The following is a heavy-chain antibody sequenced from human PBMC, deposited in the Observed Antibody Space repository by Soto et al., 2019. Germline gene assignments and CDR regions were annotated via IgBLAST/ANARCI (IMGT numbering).Heavy chain of an antibody. D-gene: IGHD3-9*01. Sequence: QVLLQDSGPGLVKPSETPSLTCTVSGVSITPYFWSWIRQPAGEAPEWLGHIYASGRTTYNPSLKSRVTMFVSQTQVSLRLTSVTAADTAVYYCARHFDVDPSLDHYYFDLWGRGALVTVSS. CDR2: IYASGRT. V-gene: IGHV4-4*07. CDR3: ARHFDVDPSLDHYYFDL. J-gene: IGHJ2*01. CDR1: GVSITPYF.